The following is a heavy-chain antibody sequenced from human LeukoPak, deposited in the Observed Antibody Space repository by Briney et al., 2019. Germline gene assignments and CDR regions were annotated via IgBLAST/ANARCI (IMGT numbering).Heavy chain of an antibody. CDR3: AKDKPLRGYYDSSGPFHLFDY. V-gene: IGHV3-23*01. CDR1: GFTFSSYA. CDR2: ISGSGGST. Sequence: PGGSLRLSCAASGFTFSSYAMSWVRQAPGKGLEWVSAISGSGGSTYYADSVKGRFTISRDNSKNTLYLQMNSLRAEDTAVYYCAKDKPLRGYYDSSGPFHLFDYWGQGTLVTVSS. D-gene: IGHD3-22*01. J-gene: IGHJ4*02.